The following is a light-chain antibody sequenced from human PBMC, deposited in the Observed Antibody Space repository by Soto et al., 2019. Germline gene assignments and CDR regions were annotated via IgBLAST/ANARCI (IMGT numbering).Light chain of an antibody. V-gene: IGLV2-8*01. J-gene: IGLJ1*01. CDR3: SSYAGSNREV. CDR2: EVS. CDR1: SSDVGGYNY. Sequence: QSALTQPPSAPGSPGQSVTISCTGTSSDVGGYNYVSWYQHHPGKAPKFLIYEVSKRPSGVPDRFSGSKSGNTASLTVSGLQAEDEADYYCSSYAGSNREVFGTGTKLTVL.